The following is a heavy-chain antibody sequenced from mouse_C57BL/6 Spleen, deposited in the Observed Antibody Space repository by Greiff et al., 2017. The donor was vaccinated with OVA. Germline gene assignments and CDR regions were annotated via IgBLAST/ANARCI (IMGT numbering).Heavy chain of an antibody. CDR1: GYTFTSYW. CDR2: IDPSDSYT. J-gene: IGHJ1*03. CDR3: ARGGLYGRSYWYFDV. V-gene: IGHV1-69*01. D-gene: IGHD1-1*01. Sequence: QVHVKQPGAELVMPGASVKLSCKASGYTFTSYWMHWVKQRPGQGLEWIGEIDPSDSYTNYNQKFKGKSTLTVDKSSSTAYMQLSSLTSEDSAVYYCARGGLYGRSYWYFDVWGTGTTVTVSS.